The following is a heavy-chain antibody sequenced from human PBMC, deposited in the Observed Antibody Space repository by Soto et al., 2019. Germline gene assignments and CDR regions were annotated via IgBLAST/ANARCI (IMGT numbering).Heavy chain of an antibody. CDR3: ARDSQSYSYVPDEFDY. V-gene: IGHV1-18*04. CDR2: ISAYNGNT. CDR1: GYTFSSYG. Sequence: ASVKVSCKASGYTFSSYGFSWVRQAPGQGLEWMGWISAYNGNTNYAQKLQGRVTMTTDTSTSTASMELRSLRSDDTAVYYCARDSQSYSYVPDEFDYWGQGTLVTVSS. J-gene: IGHJ4*02. D-gene: IGHD5-18*01.